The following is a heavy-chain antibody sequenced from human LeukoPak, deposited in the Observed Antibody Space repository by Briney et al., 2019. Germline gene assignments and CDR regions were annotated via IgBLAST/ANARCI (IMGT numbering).Heavy chain of an antibody. J-gene: IGHJ4*02. V-gene: IGHV4-4*02. CDR1: GGSISSSNW. CDR2: IYHSGST. D-gene: IGHD5-24*01. CDR3: ARRRDGYNLYYFDY. Sequence: SETLSLTCAVSGGSISSSNWWSWVRQPPGKGLEWIGEIYHSGSTNYNPSLKSRVTISVDKSKNQFSLKLSSVTAADTAVYYCARRRDGYNLYYFDYWGQGTLVTVSS.